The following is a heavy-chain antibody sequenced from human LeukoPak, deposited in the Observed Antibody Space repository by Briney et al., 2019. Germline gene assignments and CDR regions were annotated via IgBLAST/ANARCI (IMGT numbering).Heavy chain of an antibody. Sequence: ASVKVSCKASGGTFNSHVISWLRQAPGQGLEWMGGIIPVFGTASYAEKFQGRVTITTDEPTTTAYMEMSSLTSEDTAVYYCARGYYYGSESYWHTKWFDPWGQGTLVTVSS. D-gene: IGHD3-10*01. CDR3: ARGYYYGSESYWHTKWFDP. CDR2: IIPVFGTA. V-gene: IGHV1-69*05. CDR1: GGTFNSHV. J-gene: IGHJ5*02.